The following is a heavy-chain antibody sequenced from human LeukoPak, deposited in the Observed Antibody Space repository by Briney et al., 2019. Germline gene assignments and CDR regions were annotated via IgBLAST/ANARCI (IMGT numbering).Heavy chain of an antibody. V-gene: IGHV1-2*02. J-gene: IGHJ4*02. D-gene: IGHD1-26*01. CDR2: INPNSGGT. CDR3: ARVEHRPIVGATTFDY. Sequence: ASVKVSCKASGYTFTDYYIHWVRQAPGQGLEWMGWINPNSGGTNYAQKFQGRVTMTRDTSISTAYMELSRLRSDDTAVYYCARVEHRPIVGATTFDYWGQGTLVTVSS. CDR1: GYTFTDYY.